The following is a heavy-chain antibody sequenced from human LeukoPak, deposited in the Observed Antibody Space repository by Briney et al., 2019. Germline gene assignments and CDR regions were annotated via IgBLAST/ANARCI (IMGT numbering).Heavy chain of an antibody. CDR3: AREAIAVAGTFDY. V-gene: IGHV5-51*01. D-gene: IGHD6-19*01. CDR1: GYSFTSYW. CDR2: IYPGDSDT. J-gene: IGHJ4*02. Sequence: GESLKISCKGSGYSFTSYWIGWVRQMPGKGLEWMGIIYPGDSDTRYSPSFQGQVTISADKSISTAYLQWSSLKASDPAMYYCAREAIAVAGTFDYWGQGTLVTVSS.